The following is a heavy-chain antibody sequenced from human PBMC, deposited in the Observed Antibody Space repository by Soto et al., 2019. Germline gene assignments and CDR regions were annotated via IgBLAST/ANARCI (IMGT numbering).Heavy chain of an antibody. CDR2: IFYTGAT. CDR3: AREGRHSGGMRESWFAP. V-gene: IGHV4-31*11. J-gene: IGHJ5*02. CDR1: GDSISSRSHY. Sequence: PSETLSLTCAVSGDSISSRSHYWNWIRRVPGKGLEFIGYIFYTGATYYNPSLRGRISMSVDTSKNQFSLTLRSVTAADTAIYYCAREGRHSGGMRESWFAPWGQGTRVPVS. D-gene: IGHD3-10*01.